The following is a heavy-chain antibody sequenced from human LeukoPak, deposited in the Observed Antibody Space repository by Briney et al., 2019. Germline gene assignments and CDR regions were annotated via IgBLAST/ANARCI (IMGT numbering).Heavy chain of an antibody. CDR2: SKNKANSYIT. V-gene: IGHV3-72*01. J-gene: IGHJ4*02. CDR3: ARDDGGQGDY. Sequence: AGGSLRLSCAASGFTFSDHYMDWVLQAPGKGLEWVGRSKNKANSYITQYAAFVQGRFTISRDDSKNSLYLQINSLKTEDTAVYYCARDDGGQGDYWGQGTLVTVSS. CDR1: GFTFSDHY. D-gene: IGHD2-15*01.